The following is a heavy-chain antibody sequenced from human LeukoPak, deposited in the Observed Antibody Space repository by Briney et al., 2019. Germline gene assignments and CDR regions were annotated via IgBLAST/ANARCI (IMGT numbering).Heavy chain of an antibody. CDR3: ARQGVAHAFDI. J-gene: IGHJ3*02. CDR1: GYSISSGYY. Sequence: PSETLSLTCAVSGYSISSGYYWGWIRQPPGKGLEWIGSIYHSGSTYYNPSLKSRDTISVDTSRNQFSLKLSSVTAADTAVYYCARQGVAHAFDIWGQGTMVTVSS. D-gene: IGHD3-3*01. CDR2: IYHSGST. V-gene: IGHV4-38-2*01.